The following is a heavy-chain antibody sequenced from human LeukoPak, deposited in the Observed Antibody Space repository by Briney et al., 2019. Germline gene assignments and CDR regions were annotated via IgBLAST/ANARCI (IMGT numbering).Heavy chain of an antibody. Sequence: SETLSLTCKVSGGSISSNSYYWGWIPQSQGKGLEWIGRIYYIGSTYYKPSLKSRLTISVDTSKNHFSLKLSSVTAADTAVYYCARNRYYYGSRNYGVPTWFDPWGQGTLVTVSS. CDR2: IYYIGST. CDR1: GGSISSNSYY. V-gene: IGHV4-39*02. CDR3: ARNRYYYGSRNYGVPTWFDP. J-gene: IGHJ5*02. D-gene: IGHD3-10*01.